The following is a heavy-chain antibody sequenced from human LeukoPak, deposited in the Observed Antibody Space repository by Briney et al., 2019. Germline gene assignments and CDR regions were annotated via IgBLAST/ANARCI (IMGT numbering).Heavy chain of an antibody. Sequence: GRSLRLSCAASGFTFSSYSMNWVRQAPGKGLEWVSSISSSSSYIYYADSVKGRFTISRDNAKNSLYLQMNSLRAEDTAVYYCARDHTGTTFGPNRYNWFDPWGQGTLVTVSS. V-gene: IGHV3-21*01. J-gene: IGHJ5*02. CDR2: ISSSSSYI. D-gene: IGHD1-1*01. CDR3: ARDHTGTTFGPNRYNWFDP. CDR1: GFTFSSYS.